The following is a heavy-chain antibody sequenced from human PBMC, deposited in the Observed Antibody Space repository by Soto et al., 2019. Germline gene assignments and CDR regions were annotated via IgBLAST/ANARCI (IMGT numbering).Heavy chain of an antibody. D-gene: IGHD4-4*01. V-gene: IGHV2-5*02. J-gene: IGHJ4*02. CDR2: SYWDDDA. CDR3: AHRFDFSNYVGFDS. CDR1: GFSLDTGVG. Sequence: SGPTLVNPTQTLTLTCTFSGFSLDTGVGVGWVRQPPGKALEWLALSYWDDDARYNPTLKPRLTITKDTSRNQVVLIMRNMDPVHSATYFCAHRFDFSNYVGFDSWGQGALVTVSS.